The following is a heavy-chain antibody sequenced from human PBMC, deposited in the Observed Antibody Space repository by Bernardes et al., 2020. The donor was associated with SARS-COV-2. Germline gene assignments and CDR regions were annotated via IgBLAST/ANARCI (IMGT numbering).Heavy chain of an antibody. V-gene: IGHV3-48*02. D-gene: IGHD3-22*01. CDR1: GFTFRTYS. CDR2: ISSGSNSI. J-gene: IGHJ4*02. CDR3: ARASPHRSGFSPRYYFDY. Sequence: GGSLRLSCAASGFTFRTYSMNWVRQAPGKGLEWLAYISSGSNSIYYTDSVKGRFTISRDSAQNSLFLQMNSLRDEDTAVYYCARASPHRSGFSPRYYFDYWGQGIPVTVSS.